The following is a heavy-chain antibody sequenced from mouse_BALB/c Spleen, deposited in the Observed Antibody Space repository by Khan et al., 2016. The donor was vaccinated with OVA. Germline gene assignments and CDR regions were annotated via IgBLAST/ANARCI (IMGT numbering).Heavy chain of an antibody. Sequence: EVKLEVSGPGLVKPSQSLSLTCTVTGYSITSGYGWNWIRQFPGNKLEWMGYISYSGSTNYNPSLKSRISSTRDTSKNQFFLQLNSVTTEDTATYYCARTARIKYWGQGTTLTVAS. CDR3: ARTARIKY. CDR1: GYSITSGYG. D-gene: IGHD1-2*01. J-gene: IGHJ2*01. CDR2: ISYSGST. V-gene: IGHV3-2*02.